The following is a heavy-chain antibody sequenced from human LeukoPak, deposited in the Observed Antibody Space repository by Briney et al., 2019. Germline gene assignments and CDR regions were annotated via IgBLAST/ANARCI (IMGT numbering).Heavy chain of an antibody. CDR1: GGSISSSSYY. D-gene: IGHD1-26*01. V-gene: IGHV4-39*07. CDR2: IYYSGST. Sequence: SETLSLTCTVSGGSISSSSYYWGWIRQPPGKGLEWIGSIYYSGSTYYNPSPKSRVTISVDTSKNQFSLKLSSVTAADTAVYYCARDDSGSYHLDYWGQGTLVTVSS. J-gene: IGHJ4*02. CDR3: ARDDSGSYHLDY.